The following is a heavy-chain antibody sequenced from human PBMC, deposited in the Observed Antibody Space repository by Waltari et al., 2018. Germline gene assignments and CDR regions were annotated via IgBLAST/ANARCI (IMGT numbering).Heavy chain of an antibody. J-gene: IGHJ4*02. CDR1: GFTFSSYW. CDR3: ARVQGDYYDSSGYGDY. V-gene: IGHV3-7*01. Sequence: EVQLVESGGGLVQPGGSLRLSCAASGFTFSSYWMSWVRQAPGKGLEWVANIKQDGSEKYYVDSVKGRFTISRDNAKNSLYLQMNSLRAEDTAVYYCARVQGDYYDSSGYGDYWGQGTLVTVSS. D-gene: IGHD3-22*01. CDR2: IKQDGSEK.